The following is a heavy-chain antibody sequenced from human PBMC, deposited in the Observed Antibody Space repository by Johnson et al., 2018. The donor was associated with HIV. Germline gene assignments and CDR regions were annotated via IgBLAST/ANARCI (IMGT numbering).Heavy chain of an antibody. J-gene: IGHJ3*02. CDR1: GFTFDDYT. Sequence: VQLVESGGGLVQPGGSLRLSCAASGFTFDDYTMHWVRQAPGKGLEWVSVIYSDDMTYYADSVKGRFTISRDNSKNTLYLQMNSLRAEDTAVYYCARGLIIQLWLQAAFDIWGQGTMVTVSS. CDR2: IYSDDMT. V-gene: IGHV3-66*01. CDR3: ARGLIIQLWLQAAFDI. D-gene: IGHD5-18*01.